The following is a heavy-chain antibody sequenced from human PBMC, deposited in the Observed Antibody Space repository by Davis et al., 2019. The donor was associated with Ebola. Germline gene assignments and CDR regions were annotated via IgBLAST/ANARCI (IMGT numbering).Heavy chain of an antibody. D-gene: IGHD6-13*01. CDR1: GYTFTGYY. V-gene: IGHV1-2*02. CDR2: INPNSGGT. J-gene: IGHJ5*02. CDR3: ARDSAAAGTRGSWFDP. Sequence: VSVKVSCKASGYTFTGYYMHWVRQAPGQGLEWMGWINPNSGGTNYAQKFQGRVTMTRDTSISTAYMELSRLRSDDTAVYYCARDSAAAGTRGSWFDPWGQGTLVTVSS.